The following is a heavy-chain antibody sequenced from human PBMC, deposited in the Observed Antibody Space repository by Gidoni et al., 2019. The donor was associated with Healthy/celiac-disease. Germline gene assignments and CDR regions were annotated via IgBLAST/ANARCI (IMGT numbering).Heavy chain of an antibody. D-gene: IGHD6-19*01. V-gene: IGHV3-23*01. CDR3: AKGGAVAGTFDY. J-gene: IGHJ4*02. CDR2: ISGSGGST. Sequence: EVQLLESGGGLVQPGGSLRLSCAASGFTFSSYAMSWVRPAPGKGLEWVSAISGSGGSTYYADSVKGRFTISRDNSKNTLYLQMNSLRAEDTAVYYCAKGGAVAGTFDYWGQGTLVTVSS. CDR1: GFTFSSYA.